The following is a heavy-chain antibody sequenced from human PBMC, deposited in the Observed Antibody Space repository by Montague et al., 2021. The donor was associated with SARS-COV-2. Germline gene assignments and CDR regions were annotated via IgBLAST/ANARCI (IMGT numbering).Heavy chain of an antibody. V-gene: IGHV4-61*02. Sequence: TLSLTCTVYGGSISSGSYYWSWIRQPAGKGLEWIGRIYTSGSTNYNPSLKSRVTISVDTSKNQFSLKLSSVTAADTAVYYCARVPPYYYDSSGYYSGAFDIWGQGTMVTVPS. D-gene: IGHD3-22*01. CDR2: IYTSGST. CDR3: ARVPPYYYDSSGYYSGAFDI. J-gene: IGHJ3*02. CDR1: GGSISSGSYY.